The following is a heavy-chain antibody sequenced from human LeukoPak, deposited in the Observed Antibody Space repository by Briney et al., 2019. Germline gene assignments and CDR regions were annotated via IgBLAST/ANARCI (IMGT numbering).Heavy chain of an antibody. J-gene: IGHJ4*02. CDR3: ARWSRDYYDSSGYYSDY. Sequence: GGSLRLSCAASGFTFSSYGMHWVRQAPGKGLEWVAVISYDGSNKYYADSVKGRFTISRDNAKNSLYLQMNSLRAEDTAVYYCARWSRDYYDSSGYYSDYWGQGTLVTVSS. D-gene: IGHD3-22*01. V-gene: IGHV3-30*03. CDR1: GFTFSSYG. CDR2: ISYDGSNK.